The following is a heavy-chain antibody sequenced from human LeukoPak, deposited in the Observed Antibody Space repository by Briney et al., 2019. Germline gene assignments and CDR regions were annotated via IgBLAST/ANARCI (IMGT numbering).Heavy chain of an antibody. J-gene: IGHJ5*02. CDR1: GGSISSYY. Sequence: SETLSLTCTVSGGSISSYYWSWIRQPPGGGLEWIGYIYYSVSTNYNPSLKSRVTISVAPSKTPFSLTLSSVTAAATAVYYCATPEDGSFAPWGQGTLVTVSS. CDR2: IYYSVST. D-gene: IGHD5-24*01. V-gene: IGHV4-59*08. CDR3: ATPEDGSFAP.